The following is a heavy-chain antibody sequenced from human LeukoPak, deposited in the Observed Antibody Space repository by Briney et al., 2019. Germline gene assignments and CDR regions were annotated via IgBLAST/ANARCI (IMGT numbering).Heavy chain of an antibody. V-gene: IGHV1-69*05. D-gene: IGHD5-12*01. J-gene: IGHJ4*02. Sequence: ASVKVSCKASGGTFSSYAISWVRQAPGQGREWMGGIIPIFGTANYAQKFQGRVTITTDESTSTAYMELSSLRSEDTAVYYCAIPVGGYEGWYYFDYWGQGTLVTVSS. CDR1: GGTFSSYA. CDR2: IIPIFGTA. CDR3: AIPVGGYEGWYYFDY.